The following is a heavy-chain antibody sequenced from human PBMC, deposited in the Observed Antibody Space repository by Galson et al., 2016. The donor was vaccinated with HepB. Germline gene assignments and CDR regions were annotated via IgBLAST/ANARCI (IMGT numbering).Heavy chain of an antibody. CDR1: GFSFGDYG. D-gene: IGHD3-3*01. V-gene: IGHV3-49*03. CDR3: TKPLTYYDFWSGYYTSPYYYYGMDV. Sequence: SLRLSCAASGFSFGDYGMSWFRQAPGKGLEWVGFIRSQGYGGTTEYAASVKGRFTISRDDSKNTVYLQMNSLKTEDTAVYYCTKPLTYYDFWSGYYTSPYYYYGMDVWGQGTTVTVSS. J-gene: IGHJ6*02. CDR2: IRSQGYGGTT.